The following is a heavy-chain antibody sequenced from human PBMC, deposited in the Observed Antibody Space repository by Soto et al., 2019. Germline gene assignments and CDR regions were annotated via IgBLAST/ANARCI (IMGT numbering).Heavy chain of an antibody. CDR3: ARIDSRDWHWAFDI. V-gene: IGHV3-48*01. CDR1: GFAFSDYS. J-gene: IGHJ3*02. Sequence: EVQLVESGGGLVQPGGSLRLSCAASGFAFSDYSMNWVRQAPGKGLEWVSYIDSNPSPIQYADSVKGRFAISRDNAKNSLYLQMTSLRAEDTAVYYCARIDSRDWHWAFDIWGQGTMVTVSS. D-gene: IGHD6-19*01. CDR2: IDSNPSPI.